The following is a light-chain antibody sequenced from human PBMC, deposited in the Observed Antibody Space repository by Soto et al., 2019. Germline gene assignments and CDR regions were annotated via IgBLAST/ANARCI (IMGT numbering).Light chain of an antibody. CDR3: QQYNSYL. Sequence: DIQMTQSPSTLSASVGDRVTITCRASQSISSWLAWYQQKPGKAPKLLIYDASSLESGVPSRFSGSGSGTEFTLTISSLQPDDFATYYCQQYNSYLFGGGTMVEIK. CDR2: DAS. V-gene: IGKV1-5*01. J-gene: IGKJ4*01. CDR1: QSISSW.